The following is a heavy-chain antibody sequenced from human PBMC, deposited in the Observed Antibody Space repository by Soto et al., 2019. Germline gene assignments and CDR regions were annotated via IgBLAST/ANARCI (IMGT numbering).Heavy chain of an antibody. D-gene: IGHD6-19*01. CDR2: IIPIFGTA. CDR1: GGTFSSYA. Sequence: ASVKVSCKASGGTFSSYAISWVRQAPGQGLEWMGGIIPIFGTANYAQKFQGRVTITADESTSTAYMELSSLRSEDTAVYYCARAWRAVAGQVYFDYWGQGTLVPVSS. V-gene: IGHV1-69*13. CDR3: ARAWRAVAGQVYFDY. J-gene: IGHJ4*02.